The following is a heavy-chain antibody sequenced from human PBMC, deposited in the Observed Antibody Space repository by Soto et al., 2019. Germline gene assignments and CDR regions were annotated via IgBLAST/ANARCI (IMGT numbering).Heavy chain of an antibody. CDR2: ISAYNGNT. CDR1: GYTFTSYG. J-gene: IGHJ3*02. D-gene: IGHD3-3*01. V-gene: IGHV1-18*01. CDR3: ARDQGPYYDFWSGYGLAFDI. Sequence: ASVKVSCKASGYTFTSYGISWVRQAPGQGLEWMGWISAYNGNTNYAQKLQGRVTMTTDTSTSTAYMELRSLRSDDTAVYYCARDQGPYYDFWSGYGLAFDIWGQGTMVTFSS.